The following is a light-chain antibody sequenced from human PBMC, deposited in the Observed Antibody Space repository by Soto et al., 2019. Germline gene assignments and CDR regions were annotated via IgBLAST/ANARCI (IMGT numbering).Light chain of an antibody. CDR2: KAS. J-gene: IGKJ2*01. V-gene: IGKV1-5*03. CDR1: QSISSW. CDR3: QEYNSYSGYT. Sequence: DIQMTQSPSTLSASVGDRVTITCRASQSISSWLAWYQQKPGKAPKLLIYKASSLESGVPSRFSGSGSVTEFTLTISSLQPYDFATYYCQEYNSYSGYTFGQGTKLEIK.